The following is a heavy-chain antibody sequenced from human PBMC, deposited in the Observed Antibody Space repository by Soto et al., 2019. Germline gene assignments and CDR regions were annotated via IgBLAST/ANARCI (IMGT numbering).Heavy chain of an antibody. CDR3: AREATVVTGIGYFDY. J-gene: IGHJ4*02. Sequence: SETLSLTCTVSGGSVSSGSYYWSWIRQPPGKGLEWIGYIYYSGSTNYNPSLKSRVTISVDTSKNQFSLKLSSVTAADTAVYYCAREATVVTGIGYFDYWGQGTLVTVSS. CDR2: IYYSGST. V-gene: IGHV4-61*01. D-gene: IGHD2-15*01. CDR1: GGSVSSGSYY.